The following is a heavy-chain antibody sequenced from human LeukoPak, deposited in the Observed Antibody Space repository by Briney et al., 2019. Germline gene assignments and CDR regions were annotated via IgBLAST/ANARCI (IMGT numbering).Heavy chain of an antibody. D-gene: IGHD6-6*01. CDR1: GGSISSSNW. CDR2: IYHSGST. Sequence: SETLSLTCAVSGGSISSSNWWSWVRQPPGKGLEWIGEIYHSGSTNYNPSLKSRVTISVDKSENQFSQKLSSVTAADTAVYYCARGGSSSLSFDYWGQGTLVTVSS. CDR3: ARGGSSSLSFDY. J-gene: IGHJ4*02. V-gene: IGHV4-4*02.